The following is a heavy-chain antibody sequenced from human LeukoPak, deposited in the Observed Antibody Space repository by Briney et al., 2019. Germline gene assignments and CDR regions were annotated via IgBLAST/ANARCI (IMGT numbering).Heavy chain of an antibody. V-gene: IGHV3-7*01. CDR1: GFTFSSYW. Sequence: GGSLRLSCAASGFTFSSYWMSWVRHAPGKWLKWVANIKQDGSEKYYVDSVKGRFTISRDNAKHSLYLQMNSLRAEDTAVYYCASGGWRGDDWGKGTLVTVSS. J-gene: IGHJ4*02. CDR2: IKQDGSEK. CDR3: ASGGWRGDD. D-gene: IGHD6-19*01.